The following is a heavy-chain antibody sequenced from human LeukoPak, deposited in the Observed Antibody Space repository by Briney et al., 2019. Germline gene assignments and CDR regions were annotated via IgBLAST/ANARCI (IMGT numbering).Heavy chain of an antibody. V-gene: IGHV4-4*07. Sequence: SETLSLTCTVSGGSISSYYWSWIRQPAGKGLEWIGRIYTSGSTNYNPSPKSRVTMSVDTSKNQFSLKLSSVTAADTAVYYCARGSRWLLAFDIWGQGTMVTVSS. CDR2: IYTSGST. CDR3: ARGSRWLLAFDI. J-gene: IGHJ3*02. D-gene: IGHD6-19*01. CDR1: GGSISSYY.